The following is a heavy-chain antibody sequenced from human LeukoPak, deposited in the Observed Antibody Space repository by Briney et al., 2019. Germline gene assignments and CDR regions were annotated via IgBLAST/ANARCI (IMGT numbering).Heavy chain of an antibody. CDR2: IYYSGST. Sequence: SQTLSLTCTVSGGSISSGGYDWSWIRQHPGKGLEWIGYIYYSGSTYYNPSLKSRVTISVDTSKNQFSLKLSSVTAADTAVYYCARETYYYDSSGYYFELGPFDYWGQGTLVTVSS. D-gene: IGHD3-22*01. V-gene: IGHV4-31*03. CDR3: ARETYYYDSSGYYFELGPFDY. CDR1: GGSISSGGYD. J-gene: IGHJ4*02.